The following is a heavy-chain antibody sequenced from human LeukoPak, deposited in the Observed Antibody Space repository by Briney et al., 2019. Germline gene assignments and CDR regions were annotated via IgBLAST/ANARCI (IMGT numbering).Heavy chain of an antibody. CDR3: AKLYGGNYFDY. V-gene: IGHV3-23*01. J-gene: IGHJ4*02. Sequence: GGSLRLSCAASGFTFSSYAMSWVRQPPGKGLEWVSAISGSGGSTYYADSVKGRFTISRDNSKKTLYLQMNSLRAEDTAVYYCAKLYGGNYFDYWGQGTLVTVSA. CDR1: GFTFSSYA. D-gene: IGHD4-23*01. CDR2: ISGSGGST.